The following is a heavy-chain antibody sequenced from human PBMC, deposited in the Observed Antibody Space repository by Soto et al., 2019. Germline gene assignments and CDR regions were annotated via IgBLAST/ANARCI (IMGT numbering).Heavy chain of an antibody. CDR3: ARGGHIAVVTASFDY. D-gene: IGHD2-21*02. CDR2: IHPSGGGS. Sequence: ASVKVSCKPSGYTLNTYYLHWVRQAPGQGLEWMGIIHPSGGGSIYAQKFLGRVTMTRDTSTSTVFMELSSLRSADTAVYYCARGGHIAVVTASFDYWGQGTLVTVSS. CDR1: GYTLNTYY. V-gene: IGHV1-46*02. J-gene: IGHJ4*02.